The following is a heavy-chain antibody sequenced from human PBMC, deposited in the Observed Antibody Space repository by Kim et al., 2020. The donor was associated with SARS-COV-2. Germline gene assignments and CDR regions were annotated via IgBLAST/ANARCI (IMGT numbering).Heavy chain of an antibody. CDR2: VYYSGNT. J-gene: IGHJ2*01. CDR3: ARLGQLATSYWYFDL. V-gene: IGHV4-39*02. CDR1: GGSVSSTIYY. Sequence: SETLSLTCTVSGGSVSSTIYYWGWIRQPPGRGLDWIGTVYYSGNTWDNPSLKSRLTMSVDTSKNHFSLRLTSVTAADTAVYYCARLGQLATSYWYFDLWGRGTLVTVSS. D-gene: IGHD6-6*01.